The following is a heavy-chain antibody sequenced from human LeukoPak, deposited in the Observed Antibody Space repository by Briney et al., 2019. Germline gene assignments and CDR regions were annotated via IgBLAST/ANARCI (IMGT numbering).Heavy chain of an antibody. D-gene: IGHD3-9*01. J-gene: IGHJ6*02. Sequence: GGSLRLSCAASGFTFSSYSMNWVRQAPGKGLEWVSSISSSSSYIYYADSVKGRFTISRDNAKNSLYPQMNSLRAEDTAVYYCARSLRYFDYYYYGMDVWGQGTTVTVSS. CDR3: ARSLRYFDYYYYGMDV. CDR1: GFTFSSYS. V-gene: IGHV3-21*01. CDR2: ISSSSSYI.